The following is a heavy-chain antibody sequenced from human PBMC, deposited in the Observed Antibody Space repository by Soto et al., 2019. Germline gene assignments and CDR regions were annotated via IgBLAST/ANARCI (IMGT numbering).Heavy chain of an antibody. CDR3: ARDQGSSWPGNDAFDI. V-gene: IGHV4-31*03. D-gene: IGHD6-13*01. J-gene: IGHJ3*02. Sequence: SETLSLTCTVSGGSISSGGYYWSWIRQHPGKGLEWIGYIYYSGSTYYNPSLKSRVTISVDTSKNQFSLKLSSVTAADTAVYYCARDQGSSWPGNDAFDIWGQGTMVTVSS. CDR2: IYYSGST. CDR1: GGSISSGGYY.